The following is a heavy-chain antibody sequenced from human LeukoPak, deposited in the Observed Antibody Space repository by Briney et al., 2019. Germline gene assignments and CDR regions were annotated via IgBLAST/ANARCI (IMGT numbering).Heavy chain of an antibody. CDR2: IWYDGSNK. CDR3: ARARGDVDWGAFDI. Sequence: PGRSLRLSCTASGFTFGDYAMSWVRQAPGKVLEWVAVIWYDGSNKYYADSVKGRFTISRDNSKNTLYLQMNSLRAEDTAVYYCARARGDVDWGAFDIWGQGTMVTVSS. J-gene: IGHJ3*02. CDR1: GFTFGDYA. V-gene: IGHV3-30*07. D-gene: IGHD3-16*01.